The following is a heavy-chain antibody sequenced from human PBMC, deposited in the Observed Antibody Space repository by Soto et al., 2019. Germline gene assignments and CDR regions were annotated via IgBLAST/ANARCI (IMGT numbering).Heavy chain of an antibody. D-gene: IGHD4-17*01. CDR3: AKNTVHWYFDL. J-gene: IGHJ2*01. CDR2: LSSNGGST. V-gene: IGHV3-23*01. CDR1: GFTFNIYA. Sequence: EVQLLESGGGLVQPGGSLRLSCEASGFTFNIYAMSWVRQAPGKGLEWVSSLSSNGGSTYYADSGRGRFTISRDNSKDTLYLQMNSLKAEDTAIYYCAKNTVHWYFDLWGRGTLVTVSS.